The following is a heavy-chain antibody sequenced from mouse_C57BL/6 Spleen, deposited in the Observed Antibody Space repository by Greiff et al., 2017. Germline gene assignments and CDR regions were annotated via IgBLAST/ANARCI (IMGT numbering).Heavy chain of an antibody. J-gene: IGHJ2*01. Sequence: EVQLQQSGPELVKPGASVKLSCKASGYTFTDYYMHWVKQSPGQSLEWIGGINPNNGGTRYNQKFKGKATLTVDKSSSTAYMQLRSLTSDDAAVYYCAWEVLLGYWGQGTTLTVSS. D-gene: IGHD1-1*01. CDR3: AWEVLLGY. CDR2: INPNNGGT. V-gene: IGHV1-26*01. CDR1: GYTFTDYY.